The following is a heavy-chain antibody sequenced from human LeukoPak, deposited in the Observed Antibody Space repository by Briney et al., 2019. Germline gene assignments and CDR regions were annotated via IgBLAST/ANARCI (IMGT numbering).Heavy chain of an antibody. V-gene: IGHV4-31*03. CDR3: ARAGDSWYFDY. D-gene: IGHD3-10*01. J-gene: IGHJ4*02. CDR2: IYYSGGT. CDR1: GGSISSGGYY. Sequence: SETLSLTCTVSGGSISSGGYYWSWIRQHPGKGLEWIGYIYYSGGTYYNPSLKSRVTISVDTSKNQFSLKLSSVTAADMAVYYCARAGDSWYFDYWGQGTLVTVSS.